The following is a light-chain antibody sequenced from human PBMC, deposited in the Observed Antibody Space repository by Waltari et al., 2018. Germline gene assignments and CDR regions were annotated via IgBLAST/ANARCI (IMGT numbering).Light chain of an antibody. CDR1: QTISYW. CDR3: QHYIHYPYT. V-gene: IGKV1-5*03. Sequence: DVQMTQSPSTLSASVGDRVTLTCRASQTISYWLAWFQQKTGKAPKLLIYRASSLPTGVPSRFSGSGSGTEFALTISSLQPDDFATYYCQHYIHYPYTFGQGTKLEIK. J-gene: IGKJ2*01. CDR2: RAS.